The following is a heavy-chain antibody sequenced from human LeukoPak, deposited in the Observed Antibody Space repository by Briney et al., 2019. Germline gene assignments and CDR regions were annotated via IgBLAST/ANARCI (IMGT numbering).Heavy chain of an antibody. D-gene: IGHD5-12*01. J-gene: IGHJ4*02. CDR3: TTKVIRGNSGDDYDD. V-gene: IGHV3-30*03. CDR2: VSSDGNDK. CDR1: GVTFRSHG. Sequence: GGSLRLSCAASGVTFRSHGMHWVRQAPGKGLEWVALVSSDGNDKFTVSRDDSKNTLYLQMNSLRAEDTAVYYCTTKVIRGNSGDDYDDWGQGTLVTVSS.